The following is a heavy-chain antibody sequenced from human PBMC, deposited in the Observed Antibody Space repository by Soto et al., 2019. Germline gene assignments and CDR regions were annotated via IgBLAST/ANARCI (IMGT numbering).Heavy chain of an antibody. Sequence: EVQLVESGGGLVQPGESLRLSCAASGFTFSNYTIHWVRQAPGKGLEWVAVITSRSSDMYYADSVKGRFTISRDDAKNSRSLQMNGLSAEDTDVYFCVRESYPANAFDRSGPGTMVNVS. CDR1: GFTFSNYT. D-gene: IGHD1-1*01. CDR2: ITSRSSDM. J-gene: IGHJ3*02. V-gene: IGHV3-21*01. CDR3: VRESYPANAFDR.